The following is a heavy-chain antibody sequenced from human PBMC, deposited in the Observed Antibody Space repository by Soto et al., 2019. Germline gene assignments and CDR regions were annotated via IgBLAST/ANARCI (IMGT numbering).Heavy chain of an antibody. D-gene: IGHD6-13*01. J-gene: IGHJ6*02. CDR3: ARLSQQLVLDYYYGMDV. V-gene: IGHV1-69*01. CDR1: GGTFSSYA. CDR2: IIPIFGTA. Sequence: QVQLVQSGAEVKKPGSSVKVSCKASGGTFSSYAISWVRQAPGQGLEWMGGIIPIFGTANYAQKFQGRVTITADESTSTAYMELSSLRSEDTAVYYCARLSQQLVLDYYYGMDVWGQGTTVTVSS.